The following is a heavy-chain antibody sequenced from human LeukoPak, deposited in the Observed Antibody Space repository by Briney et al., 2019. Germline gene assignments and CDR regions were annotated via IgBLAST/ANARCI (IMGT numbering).Heavy chain of an antibody. CDR3: ARGPVGAPPVDY. D-gene: IGHD1-26*01. CDR2: INHSGST. Sequence: SETLSLTCAVYGGSFTGYYWNWIRQPPGKGLEWIGEINHSGSTNYNPSLKSRVTISVDTSKNQFSLKLSSVTAADTAVYYCARGPVGAPPVDYWGQGTLVTVSS. J-gene: IGHJ4*02. V-gene: IGHV4-34*01. CDR1: GGSFTGYY.